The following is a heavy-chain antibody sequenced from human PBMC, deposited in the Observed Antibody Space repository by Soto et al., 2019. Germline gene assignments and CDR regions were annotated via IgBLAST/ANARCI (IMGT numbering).Heavy chain of an antibody. CDR2: MNPNSGNT. CDR3: GRGLRPDIFAFDI. D-gene: IGHD3-9*01. J-gene: IGHJ3*02. CDR1: GYTFTSYD. V-gene: IGHV1-8*01. Sequence: ASVKVSCKASGYTFTSYDINWVRQATGQGLEWMGWMNPNSGNTGYAQKFQGRVTMTRNTSISTAYMELSSLRSEDTAVYYCGRGLRPDIFAFDIWGQGTMVTVSS.